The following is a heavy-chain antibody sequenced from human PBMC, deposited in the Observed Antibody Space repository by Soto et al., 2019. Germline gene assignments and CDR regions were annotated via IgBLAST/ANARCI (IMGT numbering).Heavy chain of an antibody. J-gene: IGHJ6*02. CDR1: GYTFTSYY. Sequence: ASVKVSCKASGYTFTSYYMHWVRQAPGQGLEWMGIINPSGGSTSYAQKFQGRVTMTRDTSTSTVYMELSSLRSEDTAVYYCAIGFDDFWSGYYSYGMDVWGQGTTVTVSS. CDR3: AIGFDDFWSGYYSYGMDV. V-gene: IGHV1-46*01. D-gene: IGHD3-3*01. CDR2: INPSGGST.